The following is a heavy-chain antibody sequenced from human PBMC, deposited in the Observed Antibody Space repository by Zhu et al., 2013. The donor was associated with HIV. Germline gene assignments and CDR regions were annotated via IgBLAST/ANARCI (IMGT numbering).Heavy chain of an antibody. V-gene: IGHV1-2*02. CDR2: IKPDSGFT. D-gene: IGHD7-27*01. Sequence: HVLLVQSGAETKQPGASVKVSCKTSGYTFTDHYLHWVRQAPGQGLEWMGWIKPDSGFTNYAQMFQGRITLTRDVSLSTIFMELASLTSDDTAVYYCARDHDWGADFWGQGTLVTVSS. CDR3: ARDHDWGADF. J-gene: IGHJ4*02. CDR1: GYTFTDHY.